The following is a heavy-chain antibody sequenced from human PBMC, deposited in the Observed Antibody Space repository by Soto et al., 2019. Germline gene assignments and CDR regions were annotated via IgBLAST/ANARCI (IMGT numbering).Heavy chain of an antibody. CDR3: ARDYYDSSGYDSFVDY. J-gene: IGHJ4*02. V-gene: IGHV3-48*03. D-gene: IGHD3-22*01. CDR1: GFTFSSYE. CDR2: ISSSGSTI. Sequence: GGSLILSCAASGFTFSSYEMNWVRQAPGKGLEWVSYISSSGSTIYYADSVKGRFTISRDNAKNSLYLQMNSLRAEDTAVYYCARDYYDSSGYDSFVDYWGQGTLVTVSS.